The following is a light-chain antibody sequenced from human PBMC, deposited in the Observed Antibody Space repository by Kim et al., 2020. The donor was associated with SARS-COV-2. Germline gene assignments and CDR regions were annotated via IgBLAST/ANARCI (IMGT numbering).Light chain of an antibody. CDR1: QSVGSR. CDR2: GGS. CDR3: QQYTNWHLPT. J-gene: IGKJ4*01. V-gene: IGKV3-15*01. Sequence: GERAPPLWRARQSVGSRLAWYQQSTCQTPRLLIYGGSTRATGVPARFSGSGSATEFTLKINSLQSEDVAVYYCQQYTNWHLPTFGGGTKLEI.